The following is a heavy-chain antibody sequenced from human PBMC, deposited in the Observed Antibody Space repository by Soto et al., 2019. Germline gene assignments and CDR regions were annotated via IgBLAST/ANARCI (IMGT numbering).Heavy chain of an antibody. J-gene: IGHJ4*02. CDR3: ATEGRITGTENEVDY. CDR1: GFTFSIYA. Sequence: EVQLLESGGGLVQPGGSLRLSCATSGFTFSIYAMSWVRQAPGKGLEWVSTISGGGGYTYYADAVKGRFTISRDNSKNTRYGQMNSLRAEDTAVYYCATEGRITGTENEVDYWGQGTLVTVSS. V-gene: IGHV3-23*01. CDR2: ISGGGGYT. D-gene: IGHD1-20*01.